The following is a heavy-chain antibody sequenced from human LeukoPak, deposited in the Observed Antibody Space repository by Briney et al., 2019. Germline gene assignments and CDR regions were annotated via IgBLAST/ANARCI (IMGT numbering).Heavy chain of an antibody. CDR2: ISSSSGDT. V-gene: IGHV3-23*01. CDR1: GFTFSSYA. Sequence: PGGSLRLSCAASGFTFSSYAMSWVRQAPGKGLEWVSSISSSSGDTHYADSVKGRFTTSRDNSKSTLYMQMNSLRAEDTAVYYCAKRGPGSSWYVGVYFDYWGQGTLVTVSS. J-gene: IGHJ4*02. D-gene: IGHD6-13*01. CDR3: AKRGPGSSWYVGVYFDY.